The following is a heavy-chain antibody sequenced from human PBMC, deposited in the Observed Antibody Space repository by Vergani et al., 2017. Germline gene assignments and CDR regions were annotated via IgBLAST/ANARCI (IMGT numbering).Heavy chain of an antibody. Sequence: QLQLQESGPGLVKPSETLSLTCTVSGGSISSSSYYWGWIRQPPGKGLEWIGYIYYSGSTNYNPSLKSRVTISVDTSKNQFSLKLSSVTAADTAVYYCAGQGGRGPFGGFSLDFDYWGQGTLVTVSS. D-gene: IGHD2-15*01. CDR2: IYYSGST. CDR1: GGSISSSSYY. CDR3: AGQGGRGPFGGFSLDFDY. V-gene: IGHV4-61*05. J-gene: IGHJ4*02.